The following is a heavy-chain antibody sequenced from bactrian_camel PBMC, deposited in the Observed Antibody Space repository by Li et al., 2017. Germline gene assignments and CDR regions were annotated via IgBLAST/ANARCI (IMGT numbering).Heavy chain of an antibody. Sequence: HVQLVESGGGSVQAGGSLRLSCVVSEYSSCTAWFRAAPGKEREEREGVAAICTGSPFYGDSAKGRFTIAQDNAKNVMYLQMNDLKPEDTAMYFCAAGQWSGRTLDERRYNYWGQGTQVTVS. V-gene: IGHV3S55*01. D-gene: IGHD7*01. CDR1: EYSSC. CDR2: ICTGSP. J-gene: IGHJ4*01. CDR3: AAGQWSGRTLDERRYNY.